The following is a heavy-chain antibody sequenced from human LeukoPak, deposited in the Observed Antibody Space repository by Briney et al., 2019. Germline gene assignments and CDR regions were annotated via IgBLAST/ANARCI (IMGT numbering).Heavy chain of an antibody. CDR2: INQGGSDK. Sequence: GGSRRLSCAASGFTFSGHWMSWVRPAPGKGLEWVANINQGGSDKYYVDSVKGRFTISRDNANNLLYLQMNSLRGEDTAVYYCTRDRSRAEDDWGQGTMVTVSS. CDR1: GFTFSGHW. CDR3: TRDRSRAEDD. D-gene: IGHD1-14*01. J-gene: IGHJ4*02. V-gene: IGHV3-7*01.